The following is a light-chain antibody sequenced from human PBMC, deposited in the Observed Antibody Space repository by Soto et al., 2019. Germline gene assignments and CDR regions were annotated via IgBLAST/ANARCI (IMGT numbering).Light chain of an antibody. V-gene: IGKV1-5*01. CDR3: QESYSTPLA. CDR2: DAS. CDR1: QSISSW. J-gene: IGKJ4*01. Sequence: DIQMTQSPSTLSASLGDRVTITCRASQSISSWLAWYQQKPGKAPKLLIYDASNLESGVPSRFSGRGSGTEFTLTISNLQPGDSALYFCQESYSTPLAFGGGTKVDI.